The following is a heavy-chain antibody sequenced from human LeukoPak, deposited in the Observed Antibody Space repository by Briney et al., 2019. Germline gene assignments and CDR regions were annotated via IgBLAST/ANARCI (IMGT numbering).Heavy chain of an antibody. Sequence: ASVKVSCKASGYTFASYGISWVRQAPGQGLEWMGWISVYNGNTNYAQKLQGRVTMTTDTSTSTAYMELRSLRSDDTAVYYCVSGYSYGYVPDYWGQGTLVTVSS. CDR1: GYTFASYG. CDR3: VSGYSYGYVPDY. J-gene: IGHJ4*02. CDR2: ISVYNGNT. V-gene: IGHV1-18*01. D-gene: IGHD5-18*01.